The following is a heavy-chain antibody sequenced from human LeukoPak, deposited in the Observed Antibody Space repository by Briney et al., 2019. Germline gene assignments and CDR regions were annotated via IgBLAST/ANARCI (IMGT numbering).Heavy chain of an antibody. V-gene: IGHV4-34*01. CDR3: VRRKASWGYYYGMDV. D-gene: IGHD3-16*01. CDR1: GGSFSGYY. Sequence: SETLSLTCAVYGGSFSGYYWSWIRQPPGKGLEWIGEINHSGSTNYNLSLKSRVTISVDTSKNQFSLKLSSVTAADTAVYYCVRRKASWGYYYGMDVWGQGTTVTVSS. CDR2: INHSGST. J-gene: IGHJ6*02.